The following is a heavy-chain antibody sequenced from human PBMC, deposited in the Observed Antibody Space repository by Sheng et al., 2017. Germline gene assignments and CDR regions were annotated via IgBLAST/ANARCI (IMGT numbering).Heavy chain of an antibody. J-gene: IGHJ3*02. V-gene: IGHV1-69*02. CDR3: AGVSVMSPIAFDI. CDR2: IIPILGIA. CDR1: GGTFSSYT. Sequence: QVQLVQSGAEVKKPGSSVKVSCKASGGTFSSYTISWVRQAPGQGLEWMGRIIPILGIANYAQKFQGRVTITADKSTSTAYMELSSLRSEDTAVYYCAGVSVMSPIAFDIWGQGTMVTVSS. D-gene: IGHD2-21*01.